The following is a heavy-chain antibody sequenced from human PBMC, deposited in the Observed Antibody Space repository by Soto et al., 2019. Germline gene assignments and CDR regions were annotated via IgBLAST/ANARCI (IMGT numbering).Heavy chain of an antibody. CDR3: AKDVYYYDSSGYSSYDY. CDR1: GFTFSSYG. Sequence: GGSLRLSCAASGFTFSSYGMHWVRQAPGKGLEWVAVISYDGSNKYYADSVKGRFTISRDNSENTLYLQMNSLRAEDTAVYYCAKDVYYYDSSGYSSYDYWGQGTLVTVSS. V-gene: IGHV3-30*18. D-gene: IGHD3-22*01. J-gene: IGHJ4*02. CDR2: ISYDGSNK.